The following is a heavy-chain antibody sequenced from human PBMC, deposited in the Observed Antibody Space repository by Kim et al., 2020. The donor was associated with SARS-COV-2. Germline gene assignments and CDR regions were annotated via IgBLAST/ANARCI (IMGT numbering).Heavy chain of an antibody. Sequence: KYYADAVKGRFTISRDNTKNTLYLQRNSLGAEDTAVYYCARSGWLRFFDYWGQGTLVTVSS. D-gene: IGHD5-12*01. CDR3: ARSGWLRFFDY. CDR2: K. V-gene: IGHV3-30*01. J-gene: IGHJ4*02.